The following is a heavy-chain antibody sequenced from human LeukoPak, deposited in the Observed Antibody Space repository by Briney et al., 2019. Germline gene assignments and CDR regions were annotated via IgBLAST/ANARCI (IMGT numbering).Heavy chain of an antibody. CDR1: GFTFSSYW. Sequence: GGSLRLSCAASGFTFSSYWMHWVRQAPGKGLVWVSRINSGGGSTSYADSVKGRFTISRDNAKNTLYLQMNSLRDEDTAVYYFVRFPFKISYYWKDAFDIWGQGTMVTVSS. V-gene: IGHV3-74*01. CDR3: VRFPFKISYYWKDAFDI. CDR2: INSGGGST. D-gene: IGHD1-1*01. J-gene: IGHJ3*02.